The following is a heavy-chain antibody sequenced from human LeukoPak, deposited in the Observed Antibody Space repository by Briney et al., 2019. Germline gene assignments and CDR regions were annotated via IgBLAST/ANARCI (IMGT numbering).Heavy chain of an antibody. CDR2: INPNSGGT. J-gene: IGHJ4*02. CDR1: GYTFTGYY. D-gene: IGHD3-9*01. CDR3: ARAVLRYFDWLSPNDY. V-gene: IGHV1-2*02. Sequence: GASVKVSCKASGYTFTGYYMHWVRQAPGQGLEWMGWINPNSGGTNYAQKFQGRVTVTRDTSISTAYMELSRLRSDDTAVYYCARAVLRYFDWLSPNDYWGQGTLVTVSS.